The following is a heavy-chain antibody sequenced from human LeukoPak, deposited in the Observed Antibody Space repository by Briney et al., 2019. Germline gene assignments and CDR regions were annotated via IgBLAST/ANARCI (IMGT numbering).Heavy chain of an antibody. CDR2: IYHSGST. Sequence: SSETLSLTCAVSGGSISSSNWWSWVRQPPGKGLEWMGEIYHSGSTNYNPSLKSRVTISVDKSKNQFSLKLSSVTAADTAVYYCARGRSSPILYAFDIWGQGTMVTVSS. J-gene: IGHJ3*02. CDR3: ARGRSSPILYAFDI. V-gene: IGHV4-4*02. CDR1: GGSISSSNW.